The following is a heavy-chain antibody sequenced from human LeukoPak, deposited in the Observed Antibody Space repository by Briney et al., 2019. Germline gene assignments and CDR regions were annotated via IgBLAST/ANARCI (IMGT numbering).Heavy chain of an antibody. J-gene: IGHJ4*02. CDR3: ARVRSGSYYRY. D-gene: IGHD3-10*01. CDR1: GYTFTGYY. V-gene: IGHV1-2*02. CDR2: INPNSGGT. Sequence: GASVKVSCKASGYTFTGYYMHWVRQAPGQGLEWMGWINPNSGGTNYAQKFQGRVTMTRNTSISTAYMELSSLRSEDTAVYYCARVRSGSYYRYWGQGTLVTVSS.